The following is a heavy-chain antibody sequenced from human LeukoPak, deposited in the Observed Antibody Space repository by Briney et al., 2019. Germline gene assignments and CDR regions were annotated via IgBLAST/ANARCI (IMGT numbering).Heavy chain of an antibody. CDR2: INHSGST. J-gene: IGHJ4*02. CDR1: GGSFSDYY. CDR3: ARDDPVWLTVVY. V-gene: IGHV4-34*01. D-gene: IGHD6-19*01. Sequence: SETLSLTCAVYGGSFSDYYWSWIRQPPGKGLEWIGEINHSGSTNYNPSLKSRVTVSVDSSKNQFSLKLSSVTAADTAVYYCARDDPVWLTVVYWGQGTLVTVSS.